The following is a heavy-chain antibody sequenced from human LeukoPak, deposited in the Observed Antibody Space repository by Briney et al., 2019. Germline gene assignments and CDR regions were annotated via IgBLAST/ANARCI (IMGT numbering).Heavy chain of an antibody. J-gene: IGHJ6*03. CDR1: GYSFTSYW. V-gene: IGHV5-51*01. CDR3: ARLSDENYYYYMDV. CDR2: IYPGDSDT. Sequence: GESLQISCKGSGYSFTSYWIGWVRQLPGKGLEWMGIIYPGDSDTRYSPSFQGQVTITADKSISTAYLQWSSLKASDTAMYYCARLSDENYYYYMDVWGKGTTVTVSS. D-gene: IGHD3-3*02.